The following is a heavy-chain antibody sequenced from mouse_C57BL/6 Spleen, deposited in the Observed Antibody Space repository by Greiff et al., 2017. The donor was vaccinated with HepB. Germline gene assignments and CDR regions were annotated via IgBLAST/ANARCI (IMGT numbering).Heavy chain of an antibody. CDR2: ISYDGSN. Sequence: EVQLVESGPGLVKPSQSLSLTCSVTGYSITSGYYWNWIRQFPGNKLEWMGYISYDGSNNYNPSLKNRISITRDTSKNQFFLKLNSVTTEDTATYYCSREAYDYDGYYAMDYWGQGTSVTVSS. J-gene: IGHJ4*01. CDR3: SREAYDYDGYYAMDY. D-gene: IGHD2-4*01. CDR1: GYSITSGYY. V-gene: IGHV3-6*01.